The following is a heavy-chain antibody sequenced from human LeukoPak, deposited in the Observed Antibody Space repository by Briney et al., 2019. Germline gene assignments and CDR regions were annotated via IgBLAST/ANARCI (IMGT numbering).Heavy chain of an antibody. CDR1: GFTFSSYA. Sequence: GGSLRLSCAASGFTFSSYAMHWVRQAPGKGLEWVAVISYDGSNKYYADSVKGRFTISRDNSKNTLYLQMNSLRAEDTAVYYCARIPAAGRSLAPTFDYWGQGTLVTVSS. CDR3: ARIPAAGRSLAPTFDY. V-gene: IGHV3-30*04. J-gene: IGHJ4*02. D-gene: IGHD6-13*01. CDR2: ISYDGSNK.